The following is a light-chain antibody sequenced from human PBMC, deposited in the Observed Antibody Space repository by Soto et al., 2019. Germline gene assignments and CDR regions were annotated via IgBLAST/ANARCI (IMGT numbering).Light chain of an antibody. Sequence: ESVLTQSPGTLSLSPGERATLSCRASQNVRSNYLAWYQQKPGQAPRLLIYSASSRATGIPDRSTGSGSGTDFTLTISRLEPEDFAVYYCQQYGSSLPYTFGQGTKVDIK. CDR2: SAS. CDR1: QNVRSNY. CDR3: QQYGSSLPYT. J-gene: IGKJ2*01. V-gene: IGKV3-20*01.